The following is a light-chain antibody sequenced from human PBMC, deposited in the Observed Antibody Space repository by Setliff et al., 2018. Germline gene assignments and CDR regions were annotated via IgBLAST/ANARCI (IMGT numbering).Light chain of an antibody. CDR1: SSDVGGYNY. V-gene: IGLV2-8*01. CDR2: EVS. J-gene: IGLJ1*01. CDR3: SSYAASYNPYV. Sequence: QSVLTQPPSASGSPGRSVTISCTGTSSDVGGYNYASWYQQHPGKAPKLMIYEVSKWPSGVPDRFSGSKSGNTASLTVSGLQAEDEADYYCSSYAASYNPYVFGTGTKVTVL.